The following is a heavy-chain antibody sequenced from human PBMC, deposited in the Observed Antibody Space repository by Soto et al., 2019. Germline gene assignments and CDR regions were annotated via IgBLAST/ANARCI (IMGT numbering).Heavy chain of an antibody. V-gene: IGHV3-48*01. D-gene: IGHD3-3*01. J-gene: IGHJ6*03. CDR3: ARDRHDFWNYYYYMDV. CDR2: ISSSSSTI. CDR1: GFTFSSYS. Sequence: GGSLRLSCAASGFTFSSYSMNWVRQAPGKGLEWVSYISSSSSTIYYADSVKGRFTISRDNAKKSLYLQMNSLGAEDTAVYYCARDRHDFWNYYYYMDVWGKGTTVTVSS.